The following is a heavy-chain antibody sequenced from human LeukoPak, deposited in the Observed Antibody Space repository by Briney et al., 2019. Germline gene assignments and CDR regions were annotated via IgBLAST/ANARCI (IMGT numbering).Heavy chain of an antibody. CDR3: AKASYYDYVWGSYRSTDY. D-gene: IGHD3-16*02. V-gene: IGHV3-23*01. Sequence: SGGSLRLYCAASGFTFSSFAMNWVRQAPGKGLEWVSAISGSGGDTYYADSVKGRFTISRDNSKNTLYLQMNSLRVEDTAIYYCAKASYYDYVWGSYRSTDYWGQGTLVTVSS. CDR1: GFTFSSFA. CDR2: ISGSGGDT. J-gene: IGHJ4*02.